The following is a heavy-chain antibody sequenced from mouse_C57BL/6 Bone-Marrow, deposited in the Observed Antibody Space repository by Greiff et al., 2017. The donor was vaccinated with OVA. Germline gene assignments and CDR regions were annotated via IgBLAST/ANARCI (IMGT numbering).Heavy chain of an antibody. Sequence: QVQLQQPGAELVRPGSSVKLSCKASGYTFTSYWMDWVKQRPGQGLEWIGNIYPSDSETHYNQKFKDKATLTVDKSSSTAYMQLSSLTSEDSAVYYCARSIVTSYYAMDDWGQGTSVTVSS. J-gene: IGHJ4*01. V-gene: IGHV1-61*01. CDR3: ARSIVTSYYAMDD. D-gene: IGHD2-5*01. CDR2: IYPSDSET. CDR1: GYTFTSYW.